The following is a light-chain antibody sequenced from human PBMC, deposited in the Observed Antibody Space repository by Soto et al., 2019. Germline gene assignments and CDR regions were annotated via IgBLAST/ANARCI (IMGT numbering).Light chain of an antibody. CDR3: QQYNNYPWT. V-gene: IGKV1-5*03. CDR2: KAS. CDR1: QNIGSW. J-gene: IGKJ1*01. Sequence: RMSQSPATLSTYVGDRVTIPCRASQNIGSWLAWYQQTPGRAPRFLIYKASSLQIGVPSRFSGSGSGTEFTLTISSLQPDDFATYYCQQYNNYPWTFGQGT.